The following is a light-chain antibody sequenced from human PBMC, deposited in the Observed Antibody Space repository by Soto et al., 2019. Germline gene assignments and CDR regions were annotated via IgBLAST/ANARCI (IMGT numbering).Light chain of an antibody. V-gene: IGLV2-23*03. Sequence: QSALTQPASVSGSPGQSITISCTGTSSDVGSYNLVSWYQQHPGKAPKLMIYEGSKRPSGVSNRFSGSKSGNTASLTISGLRGEDEADYYCCSYARSSTFVYVFGTGTKVTVL. J-gene: IGLJ1*01. CDR3: CSYARSSTFVYV. CDR1: SSDVGSYNL. CDR2: EGS.